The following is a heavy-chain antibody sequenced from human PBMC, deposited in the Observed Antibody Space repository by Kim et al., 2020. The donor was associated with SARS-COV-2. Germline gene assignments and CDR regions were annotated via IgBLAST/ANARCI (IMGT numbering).Heavy chain of an antibody. V-gene: IGHV3-11*06. CDR2: ISSSSSYT. D-gene: IGHD1-7*01. CDR1: GFTFSDYY. Sequence: GGSLRLSCAASGFTFSDYYMSWIRQAPGKGLEWVSYISSSSSYTNYADSVKGRFTISRDNTKNSLYLQMNSLRAEDTAVYYCARVRSGTTHGSYYGMDVWGQGTTVTVSS. J-gene: IGHJ6*02. CDR3: ARVRSGTTHGSYYGMDV.